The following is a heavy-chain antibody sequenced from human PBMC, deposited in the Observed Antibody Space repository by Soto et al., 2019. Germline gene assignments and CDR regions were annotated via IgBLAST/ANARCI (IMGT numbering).Heavy chain of an antibody. CDR1: GGTFSSYA. J-gene: IGHJ5*02. D-gene: IGHD6-6*01. CDR3: ARGSIAALRWFDP. V-gene: IGHV1-69*06. Sequence: SVKVSCKASGGTFSSYAISWVRQAPGQGLEWMGGIIPIFGTANYAQKFQGRVTITADKSTSTAYMELSSLRSEDTAVYYCARGSIAALRWFDPWGQGTLVTVSS. CDR2: IIPIFGTA.